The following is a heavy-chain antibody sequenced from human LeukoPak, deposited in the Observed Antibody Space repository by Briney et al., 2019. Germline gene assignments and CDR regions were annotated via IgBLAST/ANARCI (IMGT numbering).Heavy chain of an antibody. Sequence: GGSLRLSCAGSGFTFSGYGMHWFRQTPGKGLEWVAVIAYDGSRTFYADSVKGRFTISRDNSKNTMSVQMDALRAEDTAVYYCTRYNNDHFDYWGQGTLVTVSS. J-gene: IGHJ4*02. CDR3: TRYNNDHFDY. CDR1: GFTFSGYG. CDR2: IAYDGSRT. V-gene: IGHV3-33*08. D-gene: IGHD1-14*01.